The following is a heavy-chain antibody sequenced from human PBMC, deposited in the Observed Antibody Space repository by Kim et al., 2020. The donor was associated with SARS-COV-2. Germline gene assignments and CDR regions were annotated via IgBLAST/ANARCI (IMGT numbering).Heavy chain of an antibody. V-gene: IGHV3-33*01. Sequence: GGSLRLSCAASGFTFSSYGMHWVRQAPGKGLEWVAVIWYDGSNKYYADSVKGRFTISRDNSKNTLYLQMNSLRAEDTAVYYCAMGSYGDYKSENYYYYGMDVWGQGTTVTVSS. J-gene: IGHJ6*02. CDR2: IWYDGSNK. D-gene: IGHD4-17*01. CDR3: AMGSYGDYKSENYYYYGMDV. CDR1: GFTFSSYG.